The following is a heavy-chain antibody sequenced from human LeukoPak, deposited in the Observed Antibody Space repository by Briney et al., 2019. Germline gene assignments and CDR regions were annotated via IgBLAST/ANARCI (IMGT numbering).Heavy chain of an antibody. J-gene: IGHJ4*02. V-gene: IGHV3-23*01. CDR3: ARDPVENSRSSDLYYFHY. Sequence: GGSLRLSCAASGFTFSSYAMSWVRQAPGKGLEWVSIISGSGGSTNYADSVKGRFTISRDNSKNTLYLQMNSLRADDTAIYYCARDPVENSRSSDLYYFHYWGQGTLVTVSS. CDR1: GFTFSSYA. D-gene: IGHD6-6*01. CDR2: ISGSGGST.